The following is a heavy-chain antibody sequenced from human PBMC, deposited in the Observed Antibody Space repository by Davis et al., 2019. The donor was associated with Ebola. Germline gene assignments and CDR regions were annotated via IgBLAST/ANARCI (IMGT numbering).Heavy chain of an antibody. CDR1: GGSFSGYY. Sequence: PSETLSLTCAVYGGSFSGYYWSWIRQPPGKGLEWIGEINHSGSTNYNPSLKSRVTISVDTSKNQFSLKLSSVTAADTAVYYCARALYSSSCFGYWGQGTLVSVSS. V-gene: IGHV4-34*01. CDR2: INHSGST. CDR3: ARALYSSSCFGY. D-gene: IGHD6-13*01. J-gene: IGHJ4*02.